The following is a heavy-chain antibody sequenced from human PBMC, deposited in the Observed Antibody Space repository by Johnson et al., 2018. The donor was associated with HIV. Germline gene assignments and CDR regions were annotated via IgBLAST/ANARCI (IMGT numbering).Heavy chain of an antibody. Sequence: QVQLVESGGGVVQPGRSLRLSCAASGFTFSSYGMHWVRQAPGKGLEWVAVIWYDGSNKYYADSVKGRFTISRDNSKDMLYLQMNSLRAEDTAVYYCAKERHPVRAFDIWGQGTMVTVSS. J-gene: IGHJ3*02. CDR3: AKERHPVRAFDI. CDR1: GFTFSSYG. V-gene: IGHV3-30*18. D-gene: IGHD6-6*01. CDR2: IWYDGSNK.